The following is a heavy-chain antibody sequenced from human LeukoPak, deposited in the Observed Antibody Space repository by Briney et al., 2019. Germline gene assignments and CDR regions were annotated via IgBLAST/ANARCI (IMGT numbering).Heavy chain of an antibody. J-gene: IGHJ6*03. CDR2: MSSSGST. CDR3: ARLGPYGDDTYYMDV. Sequence: SQTLSLTCTVSGGSIRRYYWSWIPQPPGTGLEWVGYMSSSGSTNYNPSLKSRVTISVDTSKNQFSLKLSSVTAADTAVYYCARLGPYGDDTYYMDVWGKGTTVTVSS. V-gene: IGHV4-4*09. CDR1: GGSIRRYY. D-gene: IGHD4-17*01.